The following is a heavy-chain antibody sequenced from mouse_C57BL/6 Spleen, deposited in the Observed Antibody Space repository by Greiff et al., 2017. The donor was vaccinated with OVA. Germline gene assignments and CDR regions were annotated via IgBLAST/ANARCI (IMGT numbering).Heavy chain of an antibody. CDR3: AVRDYGSRGWYFDV. CDR2: IYPSDSET. J-gene: IGHJ1*03. D-gene: IGHD1-1*01. V-gene: IGHV1-61*01. Sequence: QVQLQQPGAELVRPGSSVKLSCKASGYTFTSYWMDWVKQRPGQGLEWIGNIYPSDSETHYNQKFKDKATLTVDKSSSTAYMQLSSLTSEDSAVDYCAVRDYGSRGWYFDVWGTGTTVTVSS. CDR1: GYTFTSYW.